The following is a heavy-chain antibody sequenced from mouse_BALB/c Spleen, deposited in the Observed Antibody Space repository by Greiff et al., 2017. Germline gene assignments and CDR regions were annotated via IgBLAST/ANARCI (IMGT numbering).Heavy chain of an antibody. V-gene: IGHV3-2*02. D-gene: IGHD1-1*01. CDR3: ARAITTVVATDYFDY. CDR1: GYSITSDYA. J-gene: IGHJ2*01. Sequence: VQLKESGPGLVKPSQSLSLTCTVTGYSITSDYAWNWIRQFPGNKLEWMGYISYSGSTSYNPSLKSRISITRDTSKNQFFLQLNSVTTEDTATYYCARAITTVVATDYFDYWGQGTTLTVSS. CDR2: ISYSGST.